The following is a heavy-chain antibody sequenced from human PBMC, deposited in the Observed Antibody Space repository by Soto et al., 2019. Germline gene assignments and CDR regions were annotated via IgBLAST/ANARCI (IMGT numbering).Heavy chain of an antibody. CDR3: ARFAVGPLYVY. CDR2: IGTAGDT. D-gene: IGHD1-26*01. J-gene: IGHJ4*02. V-gene: IGHV3-13*04. Sequence: EVPLVESGGGLVQPGGSLRLSCAASGFTFSSNDMHWVRQATGKGLEWVSAIGTAGDTYYPGSVKGRFTISRENAKNSLYLQMNSLRAGDTAVYYCARFAVGPLYVYWGQGPLVTVSS. CDR1: GFTFSSND.